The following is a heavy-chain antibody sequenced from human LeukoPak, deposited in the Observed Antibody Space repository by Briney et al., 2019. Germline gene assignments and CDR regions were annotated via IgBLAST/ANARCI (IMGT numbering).Heavy chain of an antibody. J-gene: IGHJ5*02. CDR2: ITGGGNRT. V-gene: IGHV3-23*01. D-gene: IGHD3-10*01. Sequence: GGSLRLSCAASGFTFSTYAMTWVRQSPEKGLEWVSSITGGGNRTYYADSVKGRFTISRDNSKNTLYLQMISLRAEDTAVYYCARDPKNYYGSLQRPGWFDPWGQGTLVTVSS. CDR1: GFTFSTYA. CDR3: ARDPKNYYGSLQRPGWFDP.